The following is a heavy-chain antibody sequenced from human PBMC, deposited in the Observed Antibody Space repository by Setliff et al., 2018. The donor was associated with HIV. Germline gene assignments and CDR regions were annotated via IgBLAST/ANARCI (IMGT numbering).Heavy chain of an antibody. CDR2: IYTSGST. V-gene: IGHV4-4*07. Sequence: KTSETLSLTCTVSGGSISSYYWSWIRQPAGKGLEWIGRIYTSGSTNYNPSLKSRVTMSVDTSKNQFSLKLSSVTAADTAVYYCARQAYCGYDCYWRAWFDPWGQGTLVTVSS. CDR1: GGSISSYY. J-gene: IGHJ5*02. D-gene: IGHD2-21*02. CDR3: ARQAYCGYDCYWRAWFDP.